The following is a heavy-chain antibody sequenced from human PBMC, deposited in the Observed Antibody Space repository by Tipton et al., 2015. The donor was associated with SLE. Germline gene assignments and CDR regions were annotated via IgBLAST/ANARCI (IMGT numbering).Heavy chain of an antibody. CDR2: TNTSGNT. D-gene: IGHD3-10*01. Sequence: TLSLTCAVYGGSFSGYSWSWIRQPPGKGLEWIGQTNTSGNTNYNPSLKSRGTISVDTSNNQLSLKLTSVTAADTAVYYCARGAKERITLVRVRPYYFDYWGQGSLVTVSS. CDR1: GGSFSGYS. CDR3: ARGAKERITLVRVRPYYFDY. J-gene: IGHJ4*01. V-gene: IGHV4-34*01.